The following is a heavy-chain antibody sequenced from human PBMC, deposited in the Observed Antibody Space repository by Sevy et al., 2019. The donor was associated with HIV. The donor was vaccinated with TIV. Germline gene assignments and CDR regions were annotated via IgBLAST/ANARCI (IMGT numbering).Heavy chain of an antibody. Sequence: GGSLRLSCTASGFTFGDYAMSWVRQAPGKGLEWVGFIRSKAYCGTTEYAASVKGRFTISRDDSKSIAYLQMNSLKTEDTAVYYCTRDHPLRYFDWLLYYFDYWGQGTLVTVSS. CDR1: GFTFGDYA. CDR3: TRDHPLRYFDWLLYYFDY. J-gene: IGHJ4*02. D-gene: IGHD3-9*01. V-gene: IGHV3-49*04. CDR2: IRSKAYCGTT.